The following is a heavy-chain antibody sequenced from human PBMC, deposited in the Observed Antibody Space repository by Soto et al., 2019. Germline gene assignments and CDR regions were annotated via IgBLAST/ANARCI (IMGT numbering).Heavy chain of an antibody. Sequence: ASVKVSCKASGGTFSSYAISWVRQAPGQGLEWMGGIIPIFGTANYAQKFQGRVTITADESTSTAYMELSSLRSEDTAVYYCAREHCSSTSCHIFAEDAFDIWGQGTMVTVSS. D-gene: IGHD2-2*01. CDR3: AREHCSSTSCHIFAEDAFDI. CDR1: GGTFSSYA. CDR2: IIPIFGTA. J-gene: IGHJ3*02. V-gene: IGHV1-69*13.